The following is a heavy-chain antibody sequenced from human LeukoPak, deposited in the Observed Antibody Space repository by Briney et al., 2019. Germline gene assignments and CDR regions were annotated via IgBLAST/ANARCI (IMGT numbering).Heavy chain of an antibody. Sequence: GASVKVSCKSSGYTFTSYAMNWVRPAPGQGLEWMGWINTNTGNPTYAQGFTGRLVFPFDTSVSTAYLQISSLKAEDTAVYYCARAISTWIQLWSINWFDPWGEGTLVTVCS. V-gene: IGHV7-4-1*02. CDR3: ARAISTWIQLWSINWFDP. CDR1: GYTFTSYA. D-gene: IGHD5-18*01. CDR2: INTNTGNP. J-gene: IGHJ5*02.